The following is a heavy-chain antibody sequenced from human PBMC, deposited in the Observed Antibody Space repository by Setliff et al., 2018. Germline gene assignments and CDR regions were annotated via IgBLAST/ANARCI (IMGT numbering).Heavy chain of an antibody. Sequence: ASVKVSCKASGGTFSSYAISWVRQAPGQGLEWMGWISGYNGNTDYAQNFQGRVTMTTDTSTSTAYMELRSLRSDDTAVYYCARVPRLEWLLPTFDSWGQGTLVTVSS. CDR3: ARVPRLEWLLPTFDS. D-gene: IGHD3-3*01. CDR1: GGTFSSYA. V-gene: IGHV1-18*01. CDR2: ISGYNGNT. J-gene: IGHJ4*02.